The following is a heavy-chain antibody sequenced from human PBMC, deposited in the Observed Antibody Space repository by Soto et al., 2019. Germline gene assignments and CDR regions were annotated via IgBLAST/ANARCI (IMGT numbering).Heavy chain of an antibody. V-gene: IGHV6-1*01. Sequence: SQSLSLTCAISGDSVSSNSAAWNWFRQSPSRGLEWLGRTYYRSKWYNDYAVSVKSRITINPDTSKNQFSLQLNSVTPEDTAVYYCAREGEVTTPYYYYGMDVWGQGTTVTVSS. CDR2: TYYRSKWYN. CDR3: AREGEVTTPYYYYGMDV. J-gene: IGHJ6*02. D-gene: IGHD4-17*01. CDR1: GDSVSSNSAA.